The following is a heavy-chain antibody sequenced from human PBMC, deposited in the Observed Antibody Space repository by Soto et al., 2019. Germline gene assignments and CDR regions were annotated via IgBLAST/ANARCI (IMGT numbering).Heavy chain of an antibody. D-gene: IGHD2-2*02. CDR3: AREILGYCSSTSCYSYYYGMDV. CDR1: GFTFISCA. J-gene: IGHJ6*02. CDR2: ISYDGSNK. Sequence: GSLRLSCAASGFTFISCAIHLFRHSACKWREWVAVISYDGSNKYYADSVKGRFTISRDNSKNTLYPQMNSLRAEDTAVYYCAREILGYCSSTSCYSYYYGMDVWGQGTTVTVSS. V-gene: IGHV3-30-3*01.